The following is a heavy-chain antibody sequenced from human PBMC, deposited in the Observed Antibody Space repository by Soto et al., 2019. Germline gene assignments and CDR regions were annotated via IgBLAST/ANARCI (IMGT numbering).Heavy chain of an antibody. CDR3: ASNTGFKSDY. J-gene: IGHJ4*02. Sequence: QVQLQQWGAGLLKPSETLSVTCGVFGGSFTDYNWNWIRQSPGEGPEWIGEIHHSGNTNHNPSLKSRVTMSVDTSKSQFSLKLSSVTAADTAVYYCASNTGFKSDYWGQGILVTVSS. CDR1: GGSFTDYN. V-gene: IGHV4-34*01. D-gene: IGHD6-25*01. CDR2: IHHSGNT.